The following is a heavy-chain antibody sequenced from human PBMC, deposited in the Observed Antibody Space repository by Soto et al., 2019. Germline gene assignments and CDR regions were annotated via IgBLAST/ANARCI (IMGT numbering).Heavy chain of an antibody. CDR3: PTQVKMDIAVVPAAMGLWDD. CDR2: IKSKTDGGTT. CDR1: VFTFSNAW. V-gene: IGHV3-15*01. D-gene: IGHD2-2*03. Sequence: PGGSLRLSCSASVFTFSNAWMSWVRQAPGKGLEWVGRIKSKTDGGTTDYAAPVKGRFTISRDESKSTLYLQMNSLKTEDTAMYYSPTQVKMDIAVVPAAMGLWDDGGQGT. J-gene: IGHJ4*02.